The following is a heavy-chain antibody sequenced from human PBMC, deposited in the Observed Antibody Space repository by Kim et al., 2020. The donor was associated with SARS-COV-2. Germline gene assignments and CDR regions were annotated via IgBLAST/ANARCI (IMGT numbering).Heavy chain of an antibody. J-gene: IGHJ4*02. CDR3: ARVFPLATLRYSSSWYVNYFDY. CDR2: YYFSGST. D-gene: IGHD6-13*01. CDR1: GGSISSYY. V-gene: IGHV4-59*01. Sequence: SETLSLTCTVSGGSISSYYWSWIRQPPGKGLEWIGYYYFSGSTNYNPSPKSRVTISVDTSKNQFSLKLSSVTAADTAVYYCARVFPLATLRYSSSWYVNYFDYWGQGTLVTVSS.